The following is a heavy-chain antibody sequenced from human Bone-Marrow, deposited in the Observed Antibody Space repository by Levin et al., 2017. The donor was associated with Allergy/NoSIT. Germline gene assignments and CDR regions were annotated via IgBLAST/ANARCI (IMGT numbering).Heavy chain of an antibody. J-gene: IGHJ3*02. CDR3: AGDSYYYDSSGRVSQDAFDI. CDR1: GGTFSSYA. D-gene: IGHD3-22*01. Sequence: SVKVSCKASGGTFSSYAISWVRQAPGQGLEWMGGIIPIFGTANYAQKFQGRVTITAVESTSTAYMELSSLRSEDTAVYYCAGDSYYYDSSGRVSQDAFDIWGQGTMVTVSS. CDR2: IIPIFGTA. V-gene: IGHV1-69*13.